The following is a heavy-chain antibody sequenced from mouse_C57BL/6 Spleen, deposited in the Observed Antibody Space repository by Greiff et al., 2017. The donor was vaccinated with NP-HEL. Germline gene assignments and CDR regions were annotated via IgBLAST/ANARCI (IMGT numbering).Heavy chain of an antibody. CDR3: ARNEWDYVSDWFAY. D-gene: IGHD2-4*01. J-gene: IGHJ3*01. CDR2: IGPGSGST. Sequence: QVHVKQSGAELVKPGASVKISCKASGYTFTDYYINWVKQRPGQGLEWIGKIGPGSGSTYYNEKFKGKATLTADKSSSTAYMQLSSLTSEDSAVYFCARNEWDYVSDWFAYWGQGTLVTVSA. V-gene: IGHV1-77*01. CDR1: GYTFTDYY.